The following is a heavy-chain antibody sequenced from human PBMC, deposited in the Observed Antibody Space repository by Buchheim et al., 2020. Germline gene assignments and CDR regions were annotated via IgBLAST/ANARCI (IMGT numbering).Heavy chain of an antibody. CDR3: VRHQMGVGATWGY. D-gene: IGHD1-26*01. J-gene: IGHJ4*02. CDR2: INQDGSEK. V-gene: IGHV3-7*01. Sequence: EVQLVQSGGGLVQPGGSLRLSCAASGFTFSDYWMSWVRQAPGKGLEWVANINQDGSEKKYVGSVKGRFTISRDNAENSLDLQMNSLRAEDTAVYYCVRHQMGVGATWGYWGQGAL. CDR1: GFTFSDYW.